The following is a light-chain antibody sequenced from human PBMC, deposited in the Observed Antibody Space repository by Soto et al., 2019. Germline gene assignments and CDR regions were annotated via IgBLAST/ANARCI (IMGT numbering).Light chain of an antibody. J-gene: IGLJ2*01. Sequence: QSALTQPASVSGSPGQSITISCSGTSSDVGGYNYVSWYQQHPGKAPKLMIYEVSNRPSGVSNRFSGSKSGNTASLTISGLQAEDEADYYCSSYPRYPPVVFRGGTKVTV. CDR2: EVS. CDR3: SSYPRYPPVV. V-gene: IGLV2-14*01. CDR1: SSDVGGYNY.